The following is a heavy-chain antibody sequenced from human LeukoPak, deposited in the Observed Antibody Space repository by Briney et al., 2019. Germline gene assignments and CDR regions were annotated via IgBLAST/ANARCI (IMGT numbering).Heavy chain of an antibody. CDR2: IKQDGSEK. CDR1: GFTFSSYW. D-gene: IGHD1-26*01. Sequence: GGSLRLSCAASGFTFSSYWMSWVRQAPGKGLEWVANIKQDGSEKYYVDSVKGRFTISRDNAKNSLYLQMNSLRAEDTAVYYCTRGHTGRHYYYYMYVWGKGTTVTVSS. CDR3: TRGHTGRHYYYYMYV. V-gene: IGHV3-7*01. J-gene: IGHJ6*03.